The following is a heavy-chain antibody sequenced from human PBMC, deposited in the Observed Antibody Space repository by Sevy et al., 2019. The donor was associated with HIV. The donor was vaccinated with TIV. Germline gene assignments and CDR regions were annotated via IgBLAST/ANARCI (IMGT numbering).Heavy chain of an antibody. CDR1: GFTFSGSA. J-gene: IGHJ4*02. CDR3: TRSLDSSGYLDY. V-gene: IGHV3-73*01. CDR2: IRRKANSYAT. Sequence: GGSLRLSCAASGFTFSGSAMHWVRQASGKGLEWVGRIRRKANSYATAYAVSVKGRFTISRDDSKNTAYLKMNSLKTEDTAVYYCTRSLDSSGYLDYWGQGTLVTVSS. D-gene: IGHD3-22*01.